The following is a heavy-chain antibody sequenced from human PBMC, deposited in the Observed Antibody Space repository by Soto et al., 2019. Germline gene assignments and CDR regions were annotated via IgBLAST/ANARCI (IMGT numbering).Heavy chain of an antibody. D-gene: IGHD4-4*01. Sequence: LGGPLRLSCTASGFTFGDYAMSWVRQAPGKGLEWVGFIRSKAYGGTTEYAASVKGRFTISRDDSKSIAYLQMNSLKTEDTAVYYCTRVGDYSNYDYYYYGMDVWGQGTTVTVSS. J-gene: IGHJ6*02. CDR1: GFTFGDYA. CDR2: IRSKAYGGTT. CDR3: TRVGDYSNYDYYYYGMDV. V-gene: IGHV3-49*04.